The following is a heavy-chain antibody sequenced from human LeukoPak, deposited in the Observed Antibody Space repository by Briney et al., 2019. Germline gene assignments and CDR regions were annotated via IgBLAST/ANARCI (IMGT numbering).Heavy chain of an antibody. J-gene: IGHJ6*02. CDR3: ASGVAPRPKNYYYYGMDV. CDR2: INPSGGST. V-gene: IGHV1-46*01. Sequence: ASVKVSCKASGYTFTSYYMHWVRQAPGQGLEWMGIINPSGGSTSYAQKFQGRVTMTRDTSTSTVYMELSSLRSEDTAVYYCASGVAPRPKNYYYYGMDVWGQGTTVTVSS. D-gene: IGHD6-6*01. CDR1: GYTFTSYY.